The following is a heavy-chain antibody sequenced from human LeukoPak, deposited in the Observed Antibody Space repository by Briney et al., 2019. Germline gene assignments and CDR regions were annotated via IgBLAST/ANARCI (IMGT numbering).Heavy chain of an antibody. J-gene: IGHJ5*02. D-gene: IGHD3-9*01. Sequence: SETLSLTCTVSSGSITSGSYYWSWIRQPPGKGLEWIGYIYYSGSTNYNPSLKSRVTISVDTSKNQFSLKLSSVTAADTAVYYCARESRYYDILTGYSLCNWFDPWGQGTLVTVSS. CDR1: SGSITSGSYY. CDR3: ARESRYYDILTGYSLCNWFDP. CDR2: IYYSGST. V-gene: IGHV4-61*01.